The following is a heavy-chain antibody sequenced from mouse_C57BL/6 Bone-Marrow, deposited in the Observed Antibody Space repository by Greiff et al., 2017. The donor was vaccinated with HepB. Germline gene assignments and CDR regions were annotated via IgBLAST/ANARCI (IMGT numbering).Heavy chain of an antibody. CDR2: IYPGSGNT. Sequence: QVQLKQSGAELVRPGASVKLSCKASGYTFTDYYINWVKQRPGQGLEWIARIYPGSGNTYYNEKFKGKATLTAEKSSSTAYMQLSSLTSEDSAVYFCARPAGSSYNYFDYWGQGTTLTVSS. CDR1: GYTFTDYY. V-gene: IGHV1-76*01. CDR3: ARPAGSSYNYFDY. D-gene: IGHD1-1*01. J-gene: IGHJ2*01.